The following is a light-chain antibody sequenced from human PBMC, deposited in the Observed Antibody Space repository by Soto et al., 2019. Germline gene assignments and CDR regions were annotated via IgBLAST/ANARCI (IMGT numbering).Light chain of an antibody. Sequence: IQMTQSPSTLSSSVLDIVTITFLAMQISSSLFSFYPQKPGKSPKLLIYKASSLESGVPSRFSGSGSGTEFTLTISSLQPDDFATYYSQQYNSYSLTFGRGTTVDI. V-gene: IGKV1-5*03. J-gene: IGKJ1*01. CDR3: QQYNSYSLT. CDR2: KAS. CDR1: QISSSL.